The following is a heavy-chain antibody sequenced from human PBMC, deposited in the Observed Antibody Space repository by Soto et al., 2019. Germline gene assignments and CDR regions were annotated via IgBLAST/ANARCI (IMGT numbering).Heavy chain of an antibody. V-gene: IGHV4-34*01. CDR1: GGSFSGYY. CDR2: INHSGST. CDR3: ARHRSGYSSGLLGY. J-gene: IGHJ4*02. D-gene: IGHD3-3*01. Sequence: SETLSLTCAVYGGSFSGYYWSWIRQPPGKGLEWIGEINHSGSTNYNPSLKSRVTISVDTSKNQFSLKLSSVTAADTAVYYCARHRSGYSSGLLGYCGQRPLVTVSS.